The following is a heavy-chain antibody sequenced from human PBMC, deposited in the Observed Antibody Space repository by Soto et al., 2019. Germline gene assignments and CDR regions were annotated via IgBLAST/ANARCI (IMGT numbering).Heavy chain of an antibody. Sequence: HPGGSLRLSCAASGFTFSSYAMSWVRQAPGKGLEWVSAISGSGGSTYYADSVKGRFTISRDNSKNTLYLQMNSLRAEDTAVYYCASSGIAVHKSRPGFDPWGQGTLVTVSS. CDR3: ASSGIAVHKSRPGFDP. D-gene: IGHD6-19*01. J-gene: IGHJ5*02. V-gene: IGHV3-23*01. CDR1: GFTFSSYA. CDR2: ISGSGGST.